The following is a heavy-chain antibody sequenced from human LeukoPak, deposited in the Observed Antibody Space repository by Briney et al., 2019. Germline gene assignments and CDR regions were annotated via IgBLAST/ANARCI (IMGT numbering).Heavy chain of an antibody. V-gene: IGHV1-18*01. Sequence: GASVKVSCKASGYTFTSYSISWVRQAPGQGLEWMGWISAYNGNTNYAQKLQGRVTMTTDTSTSTAYMELRSLRSDDTAVYYCARDKYSSSWLYNWFDPWGQGTLVTVSS. CDR3: ARDKYSSSWLYNWFDP. J-gene: IGHJ5*02. CDR1: GYTFTSYS. CDR2: ISAYNGNT. D-gene: IGHD6-13*01.